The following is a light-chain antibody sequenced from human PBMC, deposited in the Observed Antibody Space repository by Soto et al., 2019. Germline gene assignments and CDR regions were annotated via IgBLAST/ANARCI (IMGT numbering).Light chain of an antibody. CDR3: QQRNMWPIT. Sequence: EVVLTQSPVTLSLSPGERATLSCRASQSFRGLLAWYQQKPGQAPRLLIYDAYNRATGIPPRFSGSGSGTDFTLTISSREPEDSAVYYCQQRNMWPITFGQGTRMEIK. J-gene: IGKJ5*01. CDR2: DAY. CDR1: QSFRGL. V-gene: IGKV3-11*01.